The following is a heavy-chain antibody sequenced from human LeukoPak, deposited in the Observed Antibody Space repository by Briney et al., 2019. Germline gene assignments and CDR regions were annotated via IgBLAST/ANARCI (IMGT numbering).Heavy chain of an antibody. CDR2: IYYSGST. V-gene: IGHV4-59*01. D-gene: IGHD3-10*01. CDR3: AREGLLWFGDYYGMDV. CDR1: GGSISSYY. J-gene: IGHJ6*04. Sequence: SETLSHTCTVSGGSISSYYWSWIRQPPGKGLEWIGYIYYSGSTNYNPSLKSRVTISVDTSKNQFSLKLSSVTAADTAVYYCAREGLLWFGDYYGMDVRGKGTTVTVSS.